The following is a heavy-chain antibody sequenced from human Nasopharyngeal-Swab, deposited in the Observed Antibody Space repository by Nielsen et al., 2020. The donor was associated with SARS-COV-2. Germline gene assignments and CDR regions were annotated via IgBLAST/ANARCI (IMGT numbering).Heavy chain of an antibody. D-gene: IGHD2-15*01. J-gene: IGHJ4*02. CDR3: ARHDSCSGGFCYYFDY. Sequence: GESLKISCKASGYSFTRNWIGWVRQMPGKGLEWMGIIYPGDSDIRYSPSFRGQVTISVDKSISTAYLQWSSLKASDTAMYYCARHDSCSGGFCYYFDYWGQGILVTVSS. CDR1: GYSFTRNW. CDR2: IYPGDSDI. V-gene: IGHV5-51*01.